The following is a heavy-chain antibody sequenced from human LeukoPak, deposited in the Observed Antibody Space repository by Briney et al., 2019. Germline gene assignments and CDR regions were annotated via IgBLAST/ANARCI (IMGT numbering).Heavy chain of an antibody. V-gene: IGHV3-64*01. J-gene: IGHJ4*02. D-gene: IGHD3-22*01. CDR1: GFTFSSYA. Sequence: GGSLRLSCAASGFTFSSYAMHWVRQAPGKGLEYVSAISIHGGDTYYANSVKGRFTISRDNSKNTLYLQMGSLRAEDMAIYYCARVLRDASGYYDYWGQGTLVTVSS. CDR2: ISIHGGDT. CDR3: ARVLRDASGYYDY.